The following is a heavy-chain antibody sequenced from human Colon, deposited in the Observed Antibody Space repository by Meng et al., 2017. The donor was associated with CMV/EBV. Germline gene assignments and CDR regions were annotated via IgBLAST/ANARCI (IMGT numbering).Heavy chain of an antibody. CDR1: GFTFSTYD. V-gene: IGHV3-13*01. J-gene: IGHJ4*02. CDR2: IGTVGDT. CDR3: ARARSPTHFDY. Sequence: GGSLRLSCTASGFTFSTYDFHWVRQPTGKGLEWVSSIGTVGDTYSIGSVKGRFIISREDAKNSVYLQMNGLRDGDTGLYYCARARSPTHFDYWGQGAVVTVSS.